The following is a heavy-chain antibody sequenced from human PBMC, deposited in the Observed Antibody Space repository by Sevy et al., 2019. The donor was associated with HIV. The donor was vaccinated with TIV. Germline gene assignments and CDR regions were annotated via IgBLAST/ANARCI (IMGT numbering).Heavy chain of an antibody. CDR1: GFTFGDYA. CDR3: TRDIPPEYFQH. J-gene: IGHJ1*01. V-gene: IGHV3-49*03. CDR2: IRSKAYGGTT. Sequence: GGSLRLSCTASGFTFGDYAMSWFRQAPGKGLEGVGFIRSKAYGGTTEYAASVKGRFTISRDDSKSIAYLQMNSLKTEDTAVYYCTRDIPPEYFQHWGQGTLVTVSS.